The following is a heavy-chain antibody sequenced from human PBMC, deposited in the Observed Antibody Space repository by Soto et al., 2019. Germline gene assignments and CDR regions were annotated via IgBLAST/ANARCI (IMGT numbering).Heavy chain of an antibody. CDR2: IYSGGST. V-gene: IGHV3-53*01. Sequence: EVQLVESGGGLIQPGGSLRLSCAASGFTVSSNYMSWVRQAPGKGLEWVSVIYSGGSTYYADSVKGRFTISRDNSKNTLYLQMNSLRAEDAAVYYCARIPDLYAPFQHWGQGTLVTVSS. D-gene: IGHD2-2*02. J-gene: IGHJ1*01. CDR1: GFTVSSNY. CDR3: ARIPDLYAPFQH.